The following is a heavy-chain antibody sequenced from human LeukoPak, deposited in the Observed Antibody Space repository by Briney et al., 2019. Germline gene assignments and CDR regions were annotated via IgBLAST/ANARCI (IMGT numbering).Heavy chain of an antibody. Sequence: GASVKFSCKASGYTFTGYYMHWVRQAPGQGLEWMGWINPNSGGTNYAQKFQGRVTMTRDTSISTAYIELSRLRSDDTAVYYCARTLWFGELSGLDPWGQGTLVTVSS. D-gene: IGHD3-10*01. J-gene: IGHJ5*02. V-gene: IGHV1-2*02. CDR1: GYTFTGYY. CDR3: ARTLWFGELSGLDP. CDR2: INPNSGGT.